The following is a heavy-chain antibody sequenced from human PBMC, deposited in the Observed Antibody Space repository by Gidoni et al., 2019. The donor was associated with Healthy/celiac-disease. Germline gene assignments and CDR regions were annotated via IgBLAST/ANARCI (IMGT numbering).Heavy chain of an antibody. CDR2: NYYRGSN. V-gene: IGHV4-39*01. J-gene: IGHJ4*02. D-gene: IGHD3-10*01. CDR3: ARLRGDGSGSYSGEKDRETQDY. CDR1: GGSLSSSSYY. Sequence: QLQLQESGPGLVTPSATLSLTCTVSGGSLSSSSYYWGLIRPPPGKGPEWIGSNYYRGSNYYNPSLKSRVTISVETAKNQVALKLSSVTAADTAVYYCARLRGDGSGSYSGEKDRETQDYWGQGTLVTVSA.